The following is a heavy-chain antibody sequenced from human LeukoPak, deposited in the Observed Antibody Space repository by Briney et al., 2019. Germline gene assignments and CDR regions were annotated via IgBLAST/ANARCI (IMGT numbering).Heavy chain of an antibody. Sequence: GSSVNVSCKASGGTFSSYAISWVRPAPGQGLEWMGGIIPIFGTANYAQKFQGRVTITADESTSTAYMELSSLGSEDTAVYYCAREVEEYCSGGSCYGAHYWGQGTLVTVSS. CDR1: GGTFSSYA. CDR2: IIPIFGTA. J-gene: IGHJ4*02. V-gene: IGHV1-69*01. CDR3: AREVEEYCSGGSCYGAHY. D-gene: IGHD2-15*01.